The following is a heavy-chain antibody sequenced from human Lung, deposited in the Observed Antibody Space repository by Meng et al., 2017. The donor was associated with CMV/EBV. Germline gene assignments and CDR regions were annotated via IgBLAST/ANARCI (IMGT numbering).Heavy chain of an antibody. V-gene: IGHV4-39*07. CDR1: GGSISSSSYY. Sequence: SXTLSLTCTVSGGSISSSSYYWGWIRQPPGKGLEWIGSIYYSGSTFYNPSLKSRVTISVATSKNQFSLKLSSVTAADTSVYYCARDGGKYCSSTSCKSKYYYYGMDVWGQGTXVTVSS. J-gene: IGHJ6*02. D-gene: IGHD2-2*01. CDR3: ARDGGKYCSSTSCKSKYYYYGMDV. CDR2: IYYSGST.